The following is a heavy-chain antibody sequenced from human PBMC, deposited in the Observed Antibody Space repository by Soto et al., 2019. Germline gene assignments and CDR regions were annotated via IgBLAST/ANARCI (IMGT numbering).Heavy chain of an antibody. CDR2: IYPGDSDT. D-gene: IGHD1-26*01. Sequence: PGESLKISCKASGYRFSTYWIGWVRQRPGKGPEWMAIIYPGDSDTRENPSFQGQVTISADKSSNTVHLQWRGLKASDTAIYYCARLGGIVDTGTWIQWGQGTPVTVSS. V-gene: IGHV5-51*01. CDR3: ARLGGIVDTGTWIQ. CDR1: GYRFSTYW. J-gene: IGHJ4*02.